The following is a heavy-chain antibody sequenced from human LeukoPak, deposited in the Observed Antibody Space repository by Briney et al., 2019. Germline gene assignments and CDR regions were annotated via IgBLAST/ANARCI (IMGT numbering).Heavy chain of an antibody. D-gene: IGHD3-10*01. CDR3: AREGYYDSGSPPTFYFDS. J-gene: IGHJ4*02. CDR2: IYSDGSP. CDR1: GLVVSSNC. Sequence: GGSLRLSCAASGLVVSSNCMSWVRQAPGKGLEWVSVIYSDGSPNYADSVKGRFTISRDNSRNTLYLQMKSLRPEDTAIYYCAREGYYDSGSPPTFYFDSWGQGTLVTVSS. V-gene: IGHV3-53*05.